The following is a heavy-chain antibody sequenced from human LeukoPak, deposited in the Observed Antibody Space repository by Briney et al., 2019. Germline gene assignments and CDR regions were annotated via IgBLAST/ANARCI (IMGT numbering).Heavy chain of an antibody. CDR3: ANNKPRGYSYGQLDY. Sequence: GGSLRLSCAASGFTFSSYGMHWVRQAPGKGLEWVAFIRYDGSNKYYADSVKGRFTISRDNSKNTLYLQMNSLRAEDTAVYYCANNKPRGYSYGQLDYWGQGTLVTVSS. J-gene: IGHJ4*02. CDR2: IRYDGSNK. V-gene: IGHV3-30*02. CDR1: GFTFSSYG. D-gene: IGHD5-18*01.